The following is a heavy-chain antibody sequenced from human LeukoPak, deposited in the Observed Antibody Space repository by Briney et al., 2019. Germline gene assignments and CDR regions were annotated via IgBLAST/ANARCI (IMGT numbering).Heavy chain of an antibody. J-gene: IGHJ4*02. V-gene: IGHV3-7*03. Sequence: PGGSLRLSCVASGFTFSSSWMSWVRRAPGKGLEWVANIKQDGTEEYYVDSVRGRFSISKDNAKNSLYLQMNSLRAEDTAVYYCARRYFDYWGQGTLVTVSS. CDR2: IKQDGTEE. CDR3: ARRYFDY. CDR1: GFTFSSSW.